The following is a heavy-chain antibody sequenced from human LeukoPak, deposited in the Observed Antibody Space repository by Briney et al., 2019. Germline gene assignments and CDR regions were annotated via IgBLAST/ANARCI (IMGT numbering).Heavy chain of an antibody. D-gene: IGHD5-18*01. CDR3: ARGGYIHGDFDY. Sequence: GGSLRLSCAASGFIFSDYYMSWIRQAPGKGLEWLSFISNSGSTIYYADSVKGRFTISRDNAENSLSLQMNSLRAEDTAVYYCARGGYIHGDFDYWGQGTLVTVSS. J-gene: IGHJ4*02. V-gene: IGHV3-11*01. CDR1: GFIFSDYY. CDR2: ISNSGSTI.